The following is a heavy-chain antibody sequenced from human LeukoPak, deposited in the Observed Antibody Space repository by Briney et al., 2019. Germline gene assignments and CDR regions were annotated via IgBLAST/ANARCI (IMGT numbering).Heavy chain of an antibody. CDR1: GVTFSSYS. D-gene: IGHD6-6*01. V-gene: IGHV3-21*05. CDR3: ARARGSIPSSSFDY. CDR2: ISSGSSYT. J-gene: IGHJ4*02. Sequence: PGGSLRLSCAASGVTFSSYSMNWVRQAPGKGLEWVSYISSGSSYTDYADSVKGRFTISRDNAKNSLDLQMNILRAEDTALYYCARARGSIPSSSFDYWGQGALVTVSS.